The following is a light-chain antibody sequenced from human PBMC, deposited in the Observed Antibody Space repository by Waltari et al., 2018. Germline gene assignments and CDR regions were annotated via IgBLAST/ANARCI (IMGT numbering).Light chain of an antibody. CDR3: QQYYSTPWT. CDR1: QSVLYRSNNKNY. V-gene: IGKV4-1*01. Sequence: DIVMTQSPDSLAVSLGERATINCKSSQSVLYRSNNKNYLAWYQQKPGQPPKLLIYWASTRESGVPDRFRGSGSGTDFTLTISSLQAEDVAVYYCQQYYSTPWTFGQGTKVEIK. CDR2: WAS. J-gene: IGKJ1*01.